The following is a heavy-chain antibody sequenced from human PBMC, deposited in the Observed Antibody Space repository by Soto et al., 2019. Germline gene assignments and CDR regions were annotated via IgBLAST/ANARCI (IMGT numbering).Heavy chain of an antibody. CDR2: IGGSGDTT. Sequence: GGSLSLSCAASGITFSNYAMSWVRQARGKRLEWVSAIGGSGDTTYDTDSVKGWFTISRDNSKNTLYLQMSSLRAEDTALYYCAKLMQSYCYSSVDYWGQGTLVTVSS. CDR1: GITFSNYA. J-gene: IGHJ4*02. V-gene: IGHV3-23*01. D-gene: IGHD2-15*01. CDR3: AKLMQSYCYSSVDY.